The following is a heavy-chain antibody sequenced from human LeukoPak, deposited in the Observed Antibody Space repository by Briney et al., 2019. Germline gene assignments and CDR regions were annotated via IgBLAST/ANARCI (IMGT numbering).Heavy chain of an antibody. D-gene: IGHD3-3*01. CDR1: GFTFSNFW. V-gene: IGHV3-7*04. CDR3: ARERYYAVGD. CDR2: IKQDGREN. Sequence: GGSLRLSCAASGFTFSNFWMSWVRQAPGKGLEWVANIKQDGRENNYVDSVKGRFTISRDNAKNSLYLQMNSLRAEDTAVYYCARERYYAVGDWGQGTLVTVSS. J-gene: IGHJ4*02.